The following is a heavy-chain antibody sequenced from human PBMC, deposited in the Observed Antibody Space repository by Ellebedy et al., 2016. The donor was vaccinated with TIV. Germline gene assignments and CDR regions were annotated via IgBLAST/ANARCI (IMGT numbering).Heavy chain of an antibody. Sequence: GESLKISXAASGFTFSSYWMSWVRQAPGKGLEWVANIKQDGSEKYYVDSVKGRFTISRDNAKNSLYLQMNSLRAEEMAVYYCARLGGVAADYWGQGTLVTVSS. D-gene: IGHD3-10*01. J-gene: IGHJ4*02. V-gene: IGHV3-7*01. CDR2: IKQDGSEK. CDR1: GFTFSSYW. CDR3: ARLGGVAADY.